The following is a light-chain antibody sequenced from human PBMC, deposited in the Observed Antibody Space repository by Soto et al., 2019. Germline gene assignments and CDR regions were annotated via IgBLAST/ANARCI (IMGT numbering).Light chain of an antibody. CDR3: QQTYSIPLT. CDR1: QNINNH. CDR2: AAY. Sequence: DIQMPQSPSSLSASVGDRVTITCQASQNINNHLNWYQQKPGRAPKLLIYAAYNLQSGVPSRFSGSGSGTDFTLAISALQPDDFATYFCQQTYSIPLTFGGGTKVDIK. J-gene: IGKJ4*01. V-gene: IGKV1-39*01.